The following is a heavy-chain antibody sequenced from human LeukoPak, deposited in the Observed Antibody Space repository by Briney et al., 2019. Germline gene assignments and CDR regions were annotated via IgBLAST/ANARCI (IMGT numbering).Heavy chain of an antibody. J-gene: IGHJ4*02. CDR1: GFTFSDYY. D-gene: IGHD6-13*01. V-gene: IGHV3-11*01. CDR3: ARRAAAGRCFYY. Sequence: GGSLRLSCAVSGFTFSDYYMSWIRQAPGKGLEWVSYISSGGSTISHADSVKGRFTISRDNAENSLYLQMNSLRAEDTAVYYCARRAAAGRCFYYWGQGTLVTVSS. CDR2: ISSGGSTI.